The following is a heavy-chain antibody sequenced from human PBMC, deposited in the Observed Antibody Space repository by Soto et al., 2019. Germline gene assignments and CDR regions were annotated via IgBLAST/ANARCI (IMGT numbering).Heavy chain of an antibody. CDR3: ARSGGAGSYYYYYYMDV. CDR1: GYTFTSYG. J-gene: IGHJ6*03. V-gene: IGHV1-18*01. D-gene: IGHD3-10*01. Sequence: ASVKVSCKASGYTFTSYGISWVRQAPGQGLEWMGWISAYNGNTNYAQKLQGRVTMTTDTSTGTAYMELRSLRSDDTAVYYGARSGGAGSYYYYYYMDVWGKGTTVTVSS. CDR2: ISAYNGNT.